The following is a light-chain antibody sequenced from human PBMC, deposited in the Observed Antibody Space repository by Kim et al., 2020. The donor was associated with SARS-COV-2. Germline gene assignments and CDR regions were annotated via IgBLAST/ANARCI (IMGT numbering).Light chain of an antibody. CDR2: DAS. J-gene: IGKJ2*01. V-gene: IGKV1D-13*01. CDR3: QQFNNYTMYT. CDR1: QGISSA. Sequence: AIQLTQSPSSLSASVGDRVTITCRASQGISSALAWYQQKPGKAPKLLIYDASSLESGVPSRFSGSGSGTDFTLTISSLQPEDFATYYCQQFNNYTMYTFGQGTKLEI.